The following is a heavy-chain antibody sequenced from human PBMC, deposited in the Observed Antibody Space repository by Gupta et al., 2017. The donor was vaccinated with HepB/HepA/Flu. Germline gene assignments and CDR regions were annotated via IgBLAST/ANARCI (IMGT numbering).Heavy chain of an antibody. CDR3: ARADGSGSGYGVDV. V-gene: IGHV3-30-3*01. J-gene: IGHJ6*02. CDR1: GFTFSDYA. D-gene: IGHD3-10*01. Sequence: QVQVVESGGGVVQPGRSLTLSCAASGFTFSDYAMHCVRQAPGKGLEWVALISYDGTDEYYVDSVKGRFTISRDNSRNKVYLRVNSLRAEDTAIYYCARADGSGSGYGVDVWGQGTTVTVSS. CDR2: ISYDGTDE.